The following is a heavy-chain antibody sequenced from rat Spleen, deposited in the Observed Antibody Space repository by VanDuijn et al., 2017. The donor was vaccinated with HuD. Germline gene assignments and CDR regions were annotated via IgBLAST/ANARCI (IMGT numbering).Heavy chain of an antibody. Sequence: VQLKESGPGLVQPSQTLSLTCTVSGFSLTDYNVHWIRQHTGKGLEWLGVKWSGGSTACISALKSRLSISRDTSKSQVFLKMNSLQIEDTGIYYCTRSRYNYYVMDAWGQGASVTVSS. CDR2: KWSGGST. V-gene: IGHV2S63*01. J-gene: IGHJ4*01. CDR3: TRSRYNYYVMDA. CDR1: GFSLTDYN. D-gene: IGHD1-5*01.